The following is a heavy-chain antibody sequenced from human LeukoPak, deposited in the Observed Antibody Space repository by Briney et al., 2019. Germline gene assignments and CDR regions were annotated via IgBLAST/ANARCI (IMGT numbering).Heavy chain of an antibody. D-gene: IGHD3-22*01. V-gene: IGHV5-51*01. CDR1: GYSFTSYW. Sequence: GESLKISCKGSGYSFTSYWIGWVRQMHGKGLEWMGIIYPGDSDTRYSPSFQGQVTISADKSINTAYLQWRSLQASDTAMYYCARSYDSSGYPDYWGQGALVTVSS. J-gene: IGHJ4*02. CDR2: IYPGDSDT. CDR3: ARSYDSSGYPDY.